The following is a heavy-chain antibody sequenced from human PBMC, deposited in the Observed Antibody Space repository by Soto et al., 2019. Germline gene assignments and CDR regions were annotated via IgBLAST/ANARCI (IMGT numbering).Heavy chain of an antibody. J-gene: IGHJ4*02. CDR2: ISSSSSTI. CDR3: ARDWGDIVVVPPSFGY. Sequence: LSLPFAASGFTFSSYSMNWVRPAPGKGLEWVSYISSSSSTIYYADSVKGRFTISRDNAKNSLYLQMNSLRDEDTAVYYCARDWGDIVVVPPSFGYWGQGTLVTVSS. D-gene: IGHD2-2*01. CDR1: GFTFSSYS. V-gene: IGHV3-48*02.